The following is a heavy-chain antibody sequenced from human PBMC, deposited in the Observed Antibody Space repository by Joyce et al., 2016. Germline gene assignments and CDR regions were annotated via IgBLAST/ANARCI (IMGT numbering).Heavy chain of an antibody. V-gene: IGHV1-24*01. CDR1: GYTLSDLS. D-gene: IGHD2-8*02. Sequence: QVQLLQSGAEVKKPGASVKVSCKVSGYTLSDLSMHWVRQAPGKGLDWMGTSDTDYGEAIYAQKFEGRITMTEDTSTDTAYVEMSGLKSDDTAVYFCATGTELVGFQYWGQGTLVTVSS. CDR2: SDTDYGEA. CDR3: ATGTELVGFQY. J-gene: IGHJ1*01.